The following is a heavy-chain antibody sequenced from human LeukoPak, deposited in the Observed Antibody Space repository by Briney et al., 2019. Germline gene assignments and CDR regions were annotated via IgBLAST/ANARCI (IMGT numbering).Heavy chain of an antibody. CDR3: ARDMVVRGVIMFLFDY. CDR1: GYTFTGYY. D-gene: IGHD3-10*01. CDR2: INPNSGGT. V-gene: IGHV1-2*04. J-gene: IGHJ4*02. Sequence: GASVKVSCKASGYTFTGYYMHWVRQAPGQGLEWMGWINPNSGGTNYAQKFQGWVTMTRDTSISTAYMELSRLRSDDTAVYYCARDMVVRGVIMFLFDYWGQGTLVTVSS.